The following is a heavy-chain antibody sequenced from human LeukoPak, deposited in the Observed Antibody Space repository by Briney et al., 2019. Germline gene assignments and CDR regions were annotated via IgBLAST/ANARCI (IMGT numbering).Heavy chain of an antibody. CDR2: IIPILGIA. Sequence: SVKVSCKASGGTFSSYAISWVRQAPGQGLEWMGRIIPILGIASYAQKFQGRVTITADKSTSTAYMELSSLRSEDTAVYYCARGPRITMIVGPFDYWGQGTLVTVSS. V-gene: IGHV1-69*04. D-gene: IGHD3-22*01. J-gene: IGHJ4*02. CDR1: GGTFSSYA. CDR3: ARGPRITMIVGPFDY.